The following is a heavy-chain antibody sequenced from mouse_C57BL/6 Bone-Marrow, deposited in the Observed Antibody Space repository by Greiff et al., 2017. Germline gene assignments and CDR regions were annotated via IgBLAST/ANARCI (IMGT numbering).Heavy chain of an antibody. Sequence: EVQLHQSGPELVKPGASVKISCKASGYTFTDYYMNWVKQSHGKSLEWIGDINPNNGGTSYNQKFKGKATLTVDKSSSTAYMELRSLTSEDSAVYYCARVDDKAYWGQGTLVTVSA. J-gene: IGHJ3*01. D-gene: IGHD2-3*01. CDR1: GYTFTDYY. CDR3: ARVDDKAY. CDR2: INPNNGGT. V-gene: IGHV1-26*01.